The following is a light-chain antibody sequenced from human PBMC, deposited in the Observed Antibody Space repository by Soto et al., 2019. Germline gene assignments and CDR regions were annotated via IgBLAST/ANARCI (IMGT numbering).Light chain of an antibody. Sequence: QSALAQPRSVSGSPGQSVTISCSGTSSDVGGYNSVSWYQQFPGKAPKLMIYDVTKRPSGVPDRFSGSKSGNTASLTISGLQAEDEADYSCCSYAASYTLVFGGGTKLTVL. CDR3: CSYAASYTLV. CDR1: SSDVGGYNS. V-gene: IGLV2-11*01. J-gene: IGLJ2*01. CDR2: DVT.